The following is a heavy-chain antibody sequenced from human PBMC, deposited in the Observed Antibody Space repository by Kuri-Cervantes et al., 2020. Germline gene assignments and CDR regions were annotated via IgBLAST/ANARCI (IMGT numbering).Heavy chain of an antibody. CDR3: ARRGDYMGV. CDR2: ISSRGDDT. V-gene: IGHV3-11*04. Sequence: GGSLRLSCTASGFTFGNYYMNWIRQSPGKGLEWVSYISSRGDDTYYTDSVRGRFTISRDNAKNLLYLQMNSLRAEDTAVYYCARRGDYMGVWGKGTTVTVSS. J-gene: IGHJ6*03. CDR1: GFTFGNYY.